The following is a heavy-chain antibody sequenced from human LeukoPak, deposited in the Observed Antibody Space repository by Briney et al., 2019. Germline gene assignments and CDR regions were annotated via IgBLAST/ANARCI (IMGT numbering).Heavy chain of an antibody. CDR2: IKDDGSAQ. J-gene: IGHJ4*02. V-gene: IGHV3-7*01. CDR3: ARHIVGEQNFDY. D-gene: IGHD3-16*02. CDR1: GFTFGAYW. Sequence: GSLRLPCAASGFTFGAYWMSWFRQAPGKGPEWVASIKDDGSAQFYVDSLEGRFTISRDKAKNTLYLQMDTMRVEDTAVYYCARHIVGEQNFDYWSQGTLVTVSS.